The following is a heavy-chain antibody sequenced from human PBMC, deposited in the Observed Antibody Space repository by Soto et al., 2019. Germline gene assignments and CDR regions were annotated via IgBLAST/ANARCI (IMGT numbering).Heavy chain of an antibody. Sequence: GGSVRLSCAASGFTFSSYGMHWVRQAPGKGLEWVAVIWYDGSNKYYADSVKGRFTISRDNSKNTLYLQMNSLRAEDTAVYYCAKRYYCSGGSCQSEDPFDAFDIWGQGTMVTVSS. CDR1: GFTFSSYG. CDR3: AKRYYCSGGSCQSEDPFDAFDI. CDR2: IWYDGSNK. J-gene: IGHJ3*02. V-gene: IGHV3-33*06. D-gene: IGHD2-15*01.